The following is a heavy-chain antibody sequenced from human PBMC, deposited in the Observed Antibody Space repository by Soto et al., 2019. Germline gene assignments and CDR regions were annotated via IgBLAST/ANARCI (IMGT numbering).Heavy chain of an antibody. V-gene: IGHV1-2*04. J-gene: IGHJ3*02. Sequence: ASVKVSCKASGYTFTGYYMHWVRQAPGQGPEWMGWINPNSGGTNYAQKFQGWVTMTRDTSISTAYMELSRLRSDDTAVYYCARDRAPSSDYDILTGLDAFDIWGQGTMVTVSS. CDR3: ARDRAPSSDYDILTGLDAFDI. CDR2: INPNSGGT. D-gene: IGHD3-9*01. CDR1: GYTFTGYY.